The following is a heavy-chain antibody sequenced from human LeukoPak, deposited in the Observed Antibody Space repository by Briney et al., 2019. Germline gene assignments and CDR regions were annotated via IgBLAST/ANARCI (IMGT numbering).Heavy chain of an antibody. CDR2: ISAFNGET. D-gene: IGHD5-12*01. J-gene: IGHJ4*02. CDR3: ARGGGTGYSGYDVYFDF. V-gene: IGHV1-18*01. CDR1: GYIFTTYG. Sequence: ASVKVSCKTSGYIFTTYGLSWVRQAPGQGLEWMGWISAFNGETNYAQKFQGRIPVPTDTSASTVYMELTGLTSDDTALYYCARGGGTGYSGYDVYFDFWGQGTLVTVSS.